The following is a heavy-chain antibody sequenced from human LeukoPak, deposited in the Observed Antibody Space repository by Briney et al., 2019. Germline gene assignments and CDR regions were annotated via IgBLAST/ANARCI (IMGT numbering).Heavy chain of an antibody. J-gene: IGHJ4*02. D-gene: IGHD6-19*01. CDR3: ARDGVIQLRGIAVAGISGDY. V-gene: IGHV3-48*03. CDR2: ISSSGSAI. Sequence: GGSLRLSCAASGFTFSSYEMNWVRQAPGKWLEWVSYISSSGSAIYYADSVKGRFTISRDNAENSLYLQMNSLRAEDTAVYYCARDGVIQLRGIAVAGISGDYWGQGTLVTVSS. CDR1: GFTFSSYE.